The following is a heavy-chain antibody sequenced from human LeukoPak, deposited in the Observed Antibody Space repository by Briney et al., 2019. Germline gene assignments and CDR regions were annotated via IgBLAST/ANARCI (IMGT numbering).Heavy chain of an antibody. J-gene: IGHJ4*02. CDR2: IYYSGST. CDR1: GGSFSDYY. CDR3: ARSSSSWTPQEYYFDY. Sequence: PSGTLSLTCAVYGGSFSDYYWTWIRQPPGKGLEWIGSIYYSGSTYYNPSLKSRVTISVDTSKNQFSLKLSSVTAADTAVYYCARSSSSWTPQEYYFDYWGQGTLVTVSS. V-gene: IGHV4-34*01. D-gene: IGHD6-13*01.